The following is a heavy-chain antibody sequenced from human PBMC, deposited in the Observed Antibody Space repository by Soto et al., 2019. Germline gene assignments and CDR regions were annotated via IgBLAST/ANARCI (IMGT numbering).Heavy chain of an antibody. CDR2: ISGSGST. Sequence: EVQLVESGGGLVQPGGSLRLSCAASGFTFRSYGMTWVRQAPGKGLEWVSGISGSGSTYYADSVKGRVIIPRDNSKSTLYLQMSSLRAEDTAVYYCAKGTRTRITMNYRGQGALVTVSS. D-gene: IGHD3-22*01. V-gene: IGHV3-23*04. J-gene: IGHJ4*02. CDR1: GFTFRSYG. CDR3: AKGTRTRITMNY.